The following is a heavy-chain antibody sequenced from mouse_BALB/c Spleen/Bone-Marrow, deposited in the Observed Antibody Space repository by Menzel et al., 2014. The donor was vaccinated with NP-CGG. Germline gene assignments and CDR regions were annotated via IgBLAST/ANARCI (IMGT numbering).Heavy chain of an antibody. V-gene: IGHV6-6*02. Sequence: EVHLVESGGGLVQPGGSMKLSCVASGFTFSNFWMSWVRQSPEKGLEWVAEIRLKPDNYATHYAESVKGKFTISRDDSKSRLYLQMNSLRTEDTGIYYCTLYYGSNYWFAYWGQGTLVTVSA. CDR1: GFTFSNFW. J-gene: IGHJ3*01. D-gene: IGHD1-1*01. CDR2: IRLKPDNYAT. CDR3: TLYYGSNYWFAY.